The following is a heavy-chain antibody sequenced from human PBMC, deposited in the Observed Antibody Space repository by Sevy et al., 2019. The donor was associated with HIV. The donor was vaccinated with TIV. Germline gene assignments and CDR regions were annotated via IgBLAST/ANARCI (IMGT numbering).Heavy chain of an antibody. Sequence: ASVKVSCKASGYTFTIYGISWVRQAPEQGLEWMGWISAYSGNTNYAQNLQGKVTMTTDTSTTTAYMELRSLRFDDTAVYYCARTSSYGSGNYFDYWGQGTLVTVSS. CDR2: ISAYSGNT. V-gene: IGHV1-18*01. CDR1: GYTFTIYG. CDR3: ARTSSYGSGNYFDY. J-gene: IGHJ4*02. D-gene: IGHD3-10*01.